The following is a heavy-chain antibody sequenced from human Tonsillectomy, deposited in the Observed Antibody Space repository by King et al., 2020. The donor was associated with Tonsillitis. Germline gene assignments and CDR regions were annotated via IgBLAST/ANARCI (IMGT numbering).Heavy chain of an antibody. CDR1: GFTFSTYS. CDR3: ARAHYYDSSGYYFFDY. Sequence: VQLVESVGGLVKPGGSLRLSCAASGFTFSTYSMNWVRQAPGKGLEWGSSISGSRNYIYYADSVKGRFTISRDNAKNSLYLQMNSLRAEDTAVYYCARAHYYDSSGYYFFDYWGQGTLVTVSS. J-gene: IGHJ4*02. CDR2: ISGSRNYI. V-gene: IGHV3-21*01. D-gene: IGHD3-22*01.